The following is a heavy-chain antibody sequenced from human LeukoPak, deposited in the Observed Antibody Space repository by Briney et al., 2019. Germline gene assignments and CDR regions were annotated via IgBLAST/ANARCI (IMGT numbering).Heavy chain of an antibody. CDR1: GYSFTSYW. D-gene: IGHD3-9*01. Sequence: GESLKISCKGSGYSFTSYWISWVRQMPGKGLEWMGRIDPSDSYTNYSPSFQGHVTISADKSISTAYLQWSSLKALDTAMYYCARPSNYYDILTYPYAFDIWGQGTMVTVSS. J-gene: IGHJ3*02. CDR2: IDPSDSYT. V-gene: IGHV5-10-1*01. CDR3: ARPSNYYDILTYPYAFDI.